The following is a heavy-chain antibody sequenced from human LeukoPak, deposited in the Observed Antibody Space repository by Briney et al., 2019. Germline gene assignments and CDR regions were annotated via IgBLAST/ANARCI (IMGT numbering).Heavy chain of an antibody. Sequence: ASVKVSCKASGYTFTSFYMHWVRQAPGQGLEWMGIMNPSGGSTSYAQKFQGRVTMTRDTSTSTVYMELSSLRSEDTAVYYCGGGSYYYFVFWGQGTLVTVSS. CDR2: MNPSGGST. V-gene: IGHV1-46*01. J-gene: IGHJ4*02. D-gene: IGHD1-26*01. CDR1: GYTFTSFY. CDR3: GGGSYYYFVF.